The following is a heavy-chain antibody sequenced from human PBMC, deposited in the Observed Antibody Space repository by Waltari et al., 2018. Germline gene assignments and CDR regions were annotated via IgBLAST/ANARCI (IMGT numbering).Heavy chain of an antibody. CDR2: ISYDGSNK. Sequence: QVQLVESGGGVVQPGRSLRLSCAASGFTFSSYAMHWVRQAPGKGLEWVAVISYDGSNKYYADSVKGRFTISRDNSKNTLYLQMNSLRAEDTAVYYCARERSSGWTEDAFDIWGQGTMVTVSS. CDR1: GFTFSSYA. V-gene: IGHV3-30-3*01. D-gene: IGHD6-19*01. CDR3: ARERSSGWTEDAFDI. J-gene: IGHJ3*02.